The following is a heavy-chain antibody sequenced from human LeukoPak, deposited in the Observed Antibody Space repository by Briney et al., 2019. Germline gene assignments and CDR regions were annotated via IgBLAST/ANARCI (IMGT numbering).Heavy chain of an antibody. V-gene: IGHV3-30*03. D-gene: IGHD2-15*01. Sequence: PGGSLRLSCAASGFTFGSYGMHWVRQAPGKGLEWVAVISYDESNKYYADSVKGRFSISRDNSKNTLYLQMNSLRAEDTAVYYCARGSGVSLDYWGQGSLVTVSS. CDR3: ARGSGVSLDY. CDR2: ISYDESNK. J-gene: IGHJ4*02. CDR1: GFTFGSYG.